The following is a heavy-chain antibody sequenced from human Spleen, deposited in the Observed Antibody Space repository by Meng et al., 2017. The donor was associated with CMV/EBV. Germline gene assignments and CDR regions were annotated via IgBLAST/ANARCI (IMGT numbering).Heavy chain of an antibody. V-gene: IGHV3-30-3*01. J-gene: IGHJ4*02. CDR1: GCTFSSYA. D-gene: IGHD4-17*01. Sequence: SGCTFSSYAMHWVRQAPGKGLEWVAVISYDGSNKYYADSVKGQFTISRDNSGNTLHLRMNSLRAEDAAVYYCARDRGATATRPGFVGYWGQGTLVTVSS. CDR3: ARDRGATATRPGFVGY. CDR2: ISYDGSNK.